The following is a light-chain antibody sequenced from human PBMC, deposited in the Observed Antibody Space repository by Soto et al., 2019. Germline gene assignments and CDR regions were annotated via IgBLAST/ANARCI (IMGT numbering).Light chain of an antibody. J-gene: IGKJ5*01. CDR2: AAS. Sequence: AIRMTQSPSSLSASTGDRVTITCRASQGISSYLAWYQQKPGKAPKLLIYAASNLQSGVPSRFSGSGSGTDFTLTISSLQPEDFATYFCQQSYSTPTITFGQGTRLEIK. CDR3: QQSYSTPTIT. V-gene: IGKV1-8*01. CDR1: QGISSY.